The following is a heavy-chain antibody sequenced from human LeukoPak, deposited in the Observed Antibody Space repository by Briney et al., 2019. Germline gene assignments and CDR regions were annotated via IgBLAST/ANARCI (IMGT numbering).Heavy chain of an antibody. J-gene: IGHJ4*02. CDR3: VKDRYVDY. Sequence: GESLRLSCSVSGFSFSSYAMHWVRQAPGKGLEYVSSISSNGESTYYADSVKGRFTISRDNSKNTLFLQMSSLRAEDTAVYYCVKDRYVDYWGQGTLVTVS. V-gene: IGHV3-64D*09. CDR1: GFSFSSYA. CDR2: ISSNGEST. D-gene: IGHD3-16*01.